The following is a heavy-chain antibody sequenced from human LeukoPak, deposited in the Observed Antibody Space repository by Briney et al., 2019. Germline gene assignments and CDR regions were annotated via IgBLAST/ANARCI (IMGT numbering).Heavy chain of an antibody. V-gene: IGHV3-11*05. J-gene: IGHJ4*02. Sequence: PGGSLRLSCVASGFTFSAFAMNWIRQAPGKGLEWVSFISSTSSYIKDADSVKGRFTISRDNAKKSLYLQMNSLRAEDTAVYYCARDSSGWSVDYWGQGTLVTVSS. CDR1: GFTFSAFA. D-gene: IGHD6-19*01. CDR2: ISSTSSYI. CDR3: ARDSSGWSVDY.